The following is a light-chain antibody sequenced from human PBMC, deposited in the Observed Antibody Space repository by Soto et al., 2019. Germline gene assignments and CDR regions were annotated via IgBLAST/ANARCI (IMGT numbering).Light chain of an antibody. J-gene: IGKJ1*01. V-gene: IGKV1-12*01. CDR1: QDIGDW. Sequence: IEITQSPSSVSASVGDRVSLTCRASQDIGDWLAWYQQKPGKAPKLLVYAASSLQSGVPSRFSASGSGTDFTLPISSLKPEDFATSYCQQSYSTGTFGQGTKVDIK. CDR2: AAS. CDR3: QQSYSTGT.